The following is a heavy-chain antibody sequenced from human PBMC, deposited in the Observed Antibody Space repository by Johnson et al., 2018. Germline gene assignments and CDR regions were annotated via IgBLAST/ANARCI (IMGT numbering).Heavy chain of an antibody. CDR1: GFTFSSYG. J-gene: IGHJ3*02. CDR3: AKRPDGSGYYYWDAFEI. CDR2: ISYDGSNK. D-gene: IGHD3-22*01. V-gene: IGHV3-30*18. Sequence: QVQLVQSGGGVVQPGRSLRLSCAASGFTFSSYGMHWVRQAPGKGLEWVAVISYDGSNKYYADSVKGRFTISRDNSKNTLYLQMNSLRAEDTAVYYCAKRPDGSGYYYWDAFEIWGQGTMVTVSS.